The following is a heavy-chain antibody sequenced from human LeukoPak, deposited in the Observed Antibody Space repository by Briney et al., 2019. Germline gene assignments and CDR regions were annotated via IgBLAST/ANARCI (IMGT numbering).Heavy chain of an antibody. V-gene: IGHV4-39*01. CDR1: SGSISSSSYY. D-gene: IGHD1-1*01. CDR3: ARYFGTTGTPNY. J-gene: IGHJ4*02. Sequence: SETLSLTCTVSSGSISSSSYYWGWIRQPPGKGLEWIGSIYYSGSTYYNPSLKSRVTISVDTSKNQFSLKLSSVTAADTAVYYCARYFGTTGTPNYWGQGTLVTVSS. CDR2: IYYSGST.